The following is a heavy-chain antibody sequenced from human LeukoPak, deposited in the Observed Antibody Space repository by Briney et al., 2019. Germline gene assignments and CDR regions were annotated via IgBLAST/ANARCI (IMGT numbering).Heavy chain of an antibody. CDR2: IKSDGTNT. V-gene: IGHV3-74*01. CDR1: GFTFSSYE. CDR3: ARSPRVYDSSGHLHDAFDL. J-gene: IGHJ3*01. Sequence: GGSLRLSCAASGFTFSSYEMNWVRQSRGKGLEWLSYIKSDGTNTGYADPVKGRFTVSRDNAKNTLYLEMNSLGGEDTAVYYCARSPRVYDSSGHLHDAFDLWGQGTMVTVSS. D-gene: IGHD3-22*01.